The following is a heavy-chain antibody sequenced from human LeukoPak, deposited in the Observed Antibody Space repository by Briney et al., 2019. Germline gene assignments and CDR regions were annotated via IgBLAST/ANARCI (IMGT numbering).Heavy chain of an antibody. CDR1: GYTFTTYY. CDR3: ARGEGSSWFDS. Sequence: ASVRVSCKASGYTFTTYYIHWVRQAPGQGLEWMGWINPNNGGTYYTQKFQGRVTMTGDTSISTAYMEANRLTYDDTAVYYCARGEGSSWFDSWGQGTLVTVSS. J-gene: IGHJ5*01. V-gene: IGHV1-2*02. CDR2: INPNNGGT. D-gene: IGHD6-13*01.